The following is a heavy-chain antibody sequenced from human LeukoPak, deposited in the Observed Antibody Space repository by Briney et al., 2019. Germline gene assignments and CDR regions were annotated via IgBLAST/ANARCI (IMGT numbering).Heavy chain of an antibody. Sequence: PGGSLRLSCAASGFTFDDYGMSWVRQALGKGLEWVSGINWNGGSTGYADSVKGRFTISRDNAKNSLYLQMNSLRAEDTALYYCARGGYSYGRQPFDYWGQGTLVTVSS. CDR3: ARGGYSYGRQPFDY. D-gene: IGHD5-18*01. V-gene: IGHV3-20*04. CDR1: GFTFDDYG. J-gene: IGHJ4*02. CDR2: INWNGGST.